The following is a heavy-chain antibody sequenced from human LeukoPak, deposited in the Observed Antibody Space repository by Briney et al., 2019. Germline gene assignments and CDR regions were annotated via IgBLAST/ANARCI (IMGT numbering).Heavy chain of an antibody. CDR2: IYYSGST. CDR3: ARELKRYWFGELLQGGYYYYGMDV. CDR1: GGSISSGDYY. Sequence: PSQTLSLTCTVSGGSISSGDYYWSWIRQPPGKGLEWIGYIYYSGSTYYNPSLKSRVTISVDTSKNQFSLKLSSVTAADTAVYYCARELKRYWFGELLQGGYYYYGMDVWGQGTTVTVSS. D-gene: IGHD3-10*01. V-gene: IGHV4-30-4*01. J-gene: IGHJ6*02.